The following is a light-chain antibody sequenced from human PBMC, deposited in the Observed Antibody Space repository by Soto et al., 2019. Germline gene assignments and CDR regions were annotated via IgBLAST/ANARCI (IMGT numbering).Light chain of an antibody. CDR3: QRYGSSPLLS. CDR1: QSISSW. Sequence: DIQMTQSPSTLSASVGDRVTITCRASQSISSWLAWYQQKPGKAPKLLIYKASSLESGVPPRFSGSGSGTEFTLTISRLEPEDCAVYYCQRYGSSPLLSFGQGTRLEIK. V-gene: IGKV1-5*03. J-gene: IGKJ5*01. CDR2: KAS.